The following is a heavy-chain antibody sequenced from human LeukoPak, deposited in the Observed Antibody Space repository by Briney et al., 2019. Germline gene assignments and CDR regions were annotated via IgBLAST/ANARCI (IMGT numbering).Heavy chain of an antibody. CDR1: GSTFTTYY. D-gene: IGHD1-26*01. J-gene: IGHJ4*02. CDR3: ATSETVGTTTGRRVLDY. CDR2: INPSGGST. V-gene: IGHV1-46*01. Sequence: ASVRVSCKASGSTFTTYYMHWVRQAPGQGLEWMGIINPSGGSTGYAQKFQGRVTMTRDTSTSTVYMELSSLRSEDTAVYYCATSETVGTTTGRRVLDYWGQGTLVTVSS.